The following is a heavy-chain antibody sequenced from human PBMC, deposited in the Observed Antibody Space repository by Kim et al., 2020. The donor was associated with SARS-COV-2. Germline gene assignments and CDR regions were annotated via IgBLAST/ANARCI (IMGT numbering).Heavy chain of an antibody. CDR1: GGSFSGYY. V-gene: IGHV4-34*01. CDR2: INHSGST. J-gene: IGHJ5*02. CDR3: ARGDSGYDYSLISYNWFDP. D-gene: IGHD5-12*01. Sequence: SETLSLTCAVYGGSFSGYYWSWIRQPPGKGLEWIGEINHSGSTNYNPSLKSRVTISVDTSKNQFSLKLSSVTAADTAVYYCARGDSGYDYSLISYNWFDPWGQGTLVTVSS.